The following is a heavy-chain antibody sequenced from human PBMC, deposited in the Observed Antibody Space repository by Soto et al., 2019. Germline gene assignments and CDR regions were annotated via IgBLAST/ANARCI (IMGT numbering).Heavy chain of an antibody. D-gene: IGHD2-2*01. J-gene: IGHJ6*03. Sequence: GASVKVSCKASGYTFTSYGISWVRQAPGQGLEWMGWISAYNGNTNYAQKLQGRVTMTTDTSTSTAYMELRSLRSDDTAVYYCARQAPAAIAYYYYYMDVWGKGTTVTVSS. CDR1: GYTFTSYG. V-gene: IGHV1-18*01. CDR2: ISAYNGNT. CDR3: ARQAPAAIAYYYYYMDV.